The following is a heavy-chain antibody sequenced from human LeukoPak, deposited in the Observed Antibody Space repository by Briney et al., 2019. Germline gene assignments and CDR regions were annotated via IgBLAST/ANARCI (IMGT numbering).Heavy chain of an antibody. CDR3: ARDWPAARYYFDY. CDR1: GFTFTSYW. J-gene: IGHJ4*02. Sequence: PGGSLRLSCAASGFTFTSYWMHWVRQVPGKGLVWVSRINSDGSFTNYADSVKGRFTISRDSAKSTLYLQMNSLRVEDTAVYFCARDWPAARYYFDYWGQGTLVSVSS. CDR2: INSDGSFT. V-gene: IGHV3-74*01. D-gene: IGHD2-2*01.